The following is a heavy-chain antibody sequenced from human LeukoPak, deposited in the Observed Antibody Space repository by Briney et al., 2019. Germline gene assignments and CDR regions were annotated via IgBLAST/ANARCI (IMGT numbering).Heavy chain of an antibody. CDR3: ARLNSSGSH. V-gene: IGHV4-39*01. D-gene: IGHD6-19*01. CDR2: IYYSGST. CDR1: GFSISSSSYY. J-gene: IGHJ4*02. Sequence: SETLSLTCTVSGFSISSSSYYWGWIRPPPGKGLEWIGSIYYSGSTYYNPSLKSRVTISVDTSKNQFSLKLSSVTAADTAVYYCARLNSSGSHWGQGTLVTVSS.